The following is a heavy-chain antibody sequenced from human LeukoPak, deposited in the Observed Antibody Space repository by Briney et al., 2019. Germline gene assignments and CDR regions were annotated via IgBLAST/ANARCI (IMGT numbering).Heavy chain of an antibody. CDR2: ISSSGSYI. CDR1: GFTFSSYS. V-gene: IGHV3-21*01. D-gene: IGHD3-10*01. CDR3: GTGPGGYLDY. J-gene: IGHJ4*02. Sequence: GGSLRLSCAASGFTFSSYSMNWVRQAPGKGLEWVSSISSSGSYIYYADSVKGRFTISRDNAKNSLSLQMNSLRAEDTAVFYCGTGPGGYLDYWGRGTLVTVSS.